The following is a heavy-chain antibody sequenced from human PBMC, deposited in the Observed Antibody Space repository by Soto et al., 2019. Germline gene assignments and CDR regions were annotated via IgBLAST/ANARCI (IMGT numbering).Heavy chain of an antibody. J-gene: IGHJ6*02. V-gene: IGHV1-69*13. CDR2: IIPLFGTA. Sequence: SVKVSCKASGGTFSSYAISWVRQAPGQGLEWMGGIIPLFGTANYAQKFQGRVTITADEATSTAYVELSSLISEDTAVYYCAREFQAQGGGYYYYGMDVWGQGTTVTVSS. CDR1: GGTFSSYA. CDR3: AREFQAQGGGYYYYGMDV. D-gene: IGHD2-15*01.